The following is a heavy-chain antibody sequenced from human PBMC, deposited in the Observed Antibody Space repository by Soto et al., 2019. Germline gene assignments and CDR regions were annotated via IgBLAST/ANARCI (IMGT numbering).Heavy chain of an antibody. D-gene: IGHD3-10*01. J-gene: IGHJ6*02. V-gene: IGHV4-34*01. CDR3: ARGPELLWFGGRYYYYGMDV. Sequence: PSETLSLTCAGYGGSFSGYYWSWIRQPPGKGLEWIGEINHRGSTTYNPSLKSRVTISVDTSRTQFSLKLGSVTAADTAVYYCARGPELLWFGGRYYYYGMDVWGQGTTVTVSS. CDR2: INHRGST. CDR1: GGSFSGYY.